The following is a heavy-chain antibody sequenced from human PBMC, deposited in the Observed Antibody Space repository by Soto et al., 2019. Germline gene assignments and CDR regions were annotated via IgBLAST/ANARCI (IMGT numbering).Heavy chain of an antibody. D-gene: IGHD6-19*01. CDR1: GFSLSTSAVG. CDR2: IYWDDDK. J-gene: IGHJ4*02. Sequence: QITLKESGPPLVKPTQTLTLTCTFSGFSLSTSAVGVGWIRQPPGKALEWLALIYWDDDKRYSPSLKSRLTITKDTSKNQVVLTMTNMDPVDTATYYCAHIPGIVVAGTFDYWGQGTLVTVSS. V-gene: IGHV2-5*02. CDR3: AHIPGIVVAGTFDY.